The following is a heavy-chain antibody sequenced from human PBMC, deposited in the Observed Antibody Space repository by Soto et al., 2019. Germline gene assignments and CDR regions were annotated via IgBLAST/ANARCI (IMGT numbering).Heavy chain of an antibody. CDR1: GFTFRNYA. V-gene: IGHV3-23*01. Sequence: EVQLLESGGGLVQPGGSLRLSCAASGFTFRNYAMSWVRQAPGKGLEWVSTISGSGGSTFYADSVKGRFTISRDNSRNTLYLQMNSLIAEDTAIYFCARGDDILTGPVFDYWGQGTLVTVSS. CDR3: ARGDDILTGPVFDY. J-gene: IGHJ4*02. CDR2: ISGSGGST. D-gene: IGHD3-9*01.